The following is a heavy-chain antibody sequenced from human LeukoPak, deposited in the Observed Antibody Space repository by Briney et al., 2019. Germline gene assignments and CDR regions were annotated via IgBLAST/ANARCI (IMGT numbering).Heavy chain of an antibody. CDR2: ISSSRSTI. J-gene: IGHJ4*02. V-gene: IGHV3-48*01. CDR1: GFTFSSYS. D-gene: IGHD2-21*01. CDR3: ARAYCGGDCSSPFDC. Sequence: GGSLRLSCAASGFTFSSYSMNWGRQAPGRGLEWVSYISSSRSTIYYADSVKGRFSISRDNSKDSLYLQMNSLRAEDTAVYYCARAYCGGDCSSPFDCWGQGTLLTVSS.